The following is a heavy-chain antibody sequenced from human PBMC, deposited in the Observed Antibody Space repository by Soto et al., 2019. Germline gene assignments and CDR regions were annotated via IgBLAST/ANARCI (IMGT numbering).Heavy chain of an antibody. CDR3: AXGRFHSMVRGVPRPFDY. Sequence: SETLSLTCAVYGGSFSCYYWSWIRQPPGKGLEWIGEINHSGSTNYNPSLKSRVTISVDTSKNQFSLKLSSVTAADTAVYYCAXGRFHSMVRGVPRPFDYWGPGTLVTVSS. CDR1: GGSFSCYY. CDR2: INHSGST. V-gene: IGHV4-34*01. J-gene: IGHJ4*02. D-gene: IGHD3-10*01.